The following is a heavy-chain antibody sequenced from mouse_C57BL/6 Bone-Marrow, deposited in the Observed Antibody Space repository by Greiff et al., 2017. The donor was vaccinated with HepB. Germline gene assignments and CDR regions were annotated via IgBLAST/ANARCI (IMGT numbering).Heavy chain of an antibody. CDR3: AIITTVAYYFDY. J-gene: IGHJ2*01. D-gene: IGHD1-1*01. CDR1: GYTFTSYW. Sequence: QVQLQQPGAELVRPGSSVKLSCKASGYTFTSYWMDWVKQRPGQGLEWIGNIYPSDSETHYNQKFKDKATLTVDKSSSTAYMQLSSLTSEDSAVYYCAIITTVAYYFDYWGQGTTLTVSS. CDR2: IYPSDSET. V-gene: IGHV1-61*01.